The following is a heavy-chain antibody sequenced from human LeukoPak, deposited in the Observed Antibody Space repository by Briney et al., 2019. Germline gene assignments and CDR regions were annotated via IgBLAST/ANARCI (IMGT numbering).Heavy chain of an antibody. Sequence: SETLSLTCAVYGGSFSGYYWSWIRQPPGKGLEWIGEINHSGSTNYNPSLKSRVTISVDTSKNQFSLRVKSVTAADTAVYYCAREYGDFDYWSQGTLVTVSS. V-gene: IGHV4-34*01. CDR3: AREYGDFDY. CDR1: GGSFSGYY. CDR2: INHSGST. D-gene: IGHD2-21*01. J-gene: IGHJ4*02.